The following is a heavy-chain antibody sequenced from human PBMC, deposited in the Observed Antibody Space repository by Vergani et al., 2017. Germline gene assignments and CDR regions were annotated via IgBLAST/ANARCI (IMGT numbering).Heavy chain of an antibody. V-gene: IGHV3-30-3*01. J-gene: IGHJ4*02. CDR1: GFTFSTYT. CDR3: ARVDMWSTVTTMWD. Sequence: QVQLVESGGGVVQPGRSLRLSCGASGFTFSTYTMHWVRQAPGKGLEWVAVISYDGSNKYYADSVKGRFTISRDNSKNTLYLQMNSLRAEDTAVYYCARVDMWSTVTTMWDWGQGTLVTVSS. CDR2: ISYDGSNK. D-gene: IGHD4-11*01.